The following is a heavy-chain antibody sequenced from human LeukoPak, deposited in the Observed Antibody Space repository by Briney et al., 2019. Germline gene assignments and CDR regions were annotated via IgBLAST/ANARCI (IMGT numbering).Heavy chain of an antibody. J-gene: IGHJ6*02. CDR2: IYPGDSDT. CDR3: AKRPLHGYNYAYGMDV. Sequence: GESLKISCKGSGYSFTNYWIGWVRQMPGKGLEWMGLIYPGDSDTRYIPSFQGQVTISADKSISTAYLQWSSLKASDTAMYYCAKRPLHGYNYAYGMDVWGPGTKVTVFS. CDR1: GYSFTNYW. D-gene: IGHD5-24*01. V-gene: IGHV5-51*01.